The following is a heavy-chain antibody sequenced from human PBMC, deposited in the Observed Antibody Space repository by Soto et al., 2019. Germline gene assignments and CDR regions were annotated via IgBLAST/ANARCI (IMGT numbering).Heavy chain of an antibody. CDR1: GFTFSSYA. J-gene: IGHJ5*02. D-gene: IGHD5-18*01. V-gene: IGHV3-30-3*01. CDR3: ARDLRRIQLWLGVDT. Sequence: QVQLVESGGGLVQPGRSLRLSCAASGFTFSSYAMHWVRQAPGKGLEWVAVISYDGSNKYYADSVKGRFTISRDNSKNTLYLQMNSLRAEDRAVYFCARDLRRIQLWLGVDTWGQGTRVTVSS. CDR2: ISYDGSNK.